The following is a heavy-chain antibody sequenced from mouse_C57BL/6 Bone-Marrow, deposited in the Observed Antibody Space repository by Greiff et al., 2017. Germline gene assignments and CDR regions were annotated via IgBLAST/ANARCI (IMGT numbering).Heavy chain of an antibody. D-gene: IGHD1-1*01. J-gene: IGHJ4*01. CDR3: ANGSSYFYYAMDD. Sequence: QVQLQQSGPELVKPGASVKISCKASGYAFSSSWMNWVKQRPGKGLEWIGRIYPGDGDTNYNGKFKGKATLTADKSSSTAYMQLSSLTSEDSAVYCCANGSSYFYYAMDDWGQGTSVTVAS. V-gene: IGHV1-82*01. CDR1: GYAFSSSW. CDR2: IYPGDGDT.